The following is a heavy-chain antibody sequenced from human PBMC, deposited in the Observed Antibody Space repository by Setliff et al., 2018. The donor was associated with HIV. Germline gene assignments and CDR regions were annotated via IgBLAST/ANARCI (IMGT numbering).Heavy chain of an antibody. V-gene: IGHV4-30-4*08. Sequence: SETLSLTCTVSGGSISSGDYYWSWIRQPPGKGLEWIGYIYYSGSTYYNPSLKSRITISVDTSKNQFSLKLSSVTAADTAVYYCARAGYHGSISYWEYFHYWGQGTLVTVSS. CDR2: IYYSGST. CDR1: GGSISSGDYY. CDR3: ARAGYHGSISYWEYFHY. D-gene: IGHD3-22*01. J-gene: IGHJ1*01.